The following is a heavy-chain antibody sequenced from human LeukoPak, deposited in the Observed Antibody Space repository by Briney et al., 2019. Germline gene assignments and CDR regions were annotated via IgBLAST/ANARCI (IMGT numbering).Heavy chain of an antibody. V-gene: IGHV3-23*01. CDR3: ASIVTYDSSGYYYYDAFDI. CDR1: GFTFSSYA. D-gene: IGHD3-22*01. CDR2: ISGSGGST. Sequence: GGSLRLSCAASGFTFSSYAMSWVRQAPGKGLEWVLAISGSGGSTYYADSVKGRFTISRDNSKNTLYLQMNSLRAEDTAVYYCASIVTYDSSGYYYYDAFDIWGQGTMVTVSS. J-gene: IGHJ3*02.